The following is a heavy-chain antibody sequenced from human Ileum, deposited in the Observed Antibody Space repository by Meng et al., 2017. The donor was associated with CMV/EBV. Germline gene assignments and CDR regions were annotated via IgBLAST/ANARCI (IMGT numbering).Heavy chain of an antibody. CDR2: ITSPGTTI. D-gene: IGHD4-17*01. Sequence: CCAASGFPFGAYYMPWIRQAPGKGLEWISYITSPGTTISYADSVKGRFSISRDNAKNSLYLQMNSLRAEDTAVYYCARGNYGFDQWGQGTLVTVSS. CDR3: ARGNYGFDQ. V-gene: IGHV3-11*01. J-gene: IGHJ4*02. CDR1: GFPFGAYY.